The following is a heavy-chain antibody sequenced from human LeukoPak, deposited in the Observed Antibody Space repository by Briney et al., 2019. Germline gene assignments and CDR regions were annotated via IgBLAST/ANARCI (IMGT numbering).Heavy chain of an antibody. CDR3: ARDGSVYGDAGDY. V-gene: IGHV3-21*01. CDR1: GFTFSSYS. CDR2: VSSSSSYI. D-gene: IGHD4-17*01. Sequence: GGSLRLSCAASGFTFSSYSMNWVRQAPGKGLEWVSSVSSSSSYIYYADSVKGRFTISRDNAKNSLYLQMNSLRAEDTAVYYCARDGSVYGDAGDYWGQGTLVTVSS. J-gene: IGHJ4*02.